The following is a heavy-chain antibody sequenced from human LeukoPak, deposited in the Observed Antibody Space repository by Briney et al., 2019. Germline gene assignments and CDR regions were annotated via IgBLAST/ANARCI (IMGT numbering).Heavy chain of an antibody. Sequence: QPGGSLRLSCAASGFTVSSNYMSWVRQAPGKGLEWVSVIYSGGSTYYADSVKGRFTISRDNSKNTLYLQMNSLRAEDTAVYYRARDGDYGDLGSFDYWGQGTLVTVSS. D-gene: IGHD4-17*01. CDR1: GFTVSSNY. V-gene: IGHV3-66*02. J-gene: IGHJ4*02. CDR2: IYSGGST. CDR3: ARDGDYGDLGSFDY.